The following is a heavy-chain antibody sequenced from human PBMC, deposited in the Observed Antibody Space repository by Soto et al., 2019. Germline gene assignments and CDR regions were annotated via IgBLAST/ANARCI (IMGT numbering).Heavy chain of an antibody. CDR2: IYWDDSK. D-gene: IGHD6-19*01. V-gene: IGHV2-5*02. CDR1: GFSLSASAVG. Sequence: QITLKESGPTLVKPTQTLTLTCTFSGFSLSASAVGVVWIRQPPGKPLEWLALIYWDDSKHYSSSLKNRLTITKDTSKNQVVHTLTNMDPVDTATYYCAHGNGCLSDQWGQGILVTVSS. J-gene: IGHJ4*02. CDR3: AHGNGCLSDQ.